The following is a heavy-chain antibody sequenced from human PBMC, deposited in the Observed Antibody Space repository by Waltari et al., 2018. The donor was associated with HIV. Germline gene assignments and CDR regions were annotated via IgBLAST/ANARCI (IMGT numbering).Heavy chain of an antibody. J-gene: IGHJ4*02. Sequence: VRLVQSGGGLVQPGGSLRLSCAASGFTFRTYSMNWVRQAPGMGLEWIAYISGTSSVIYYADSVKGRFTISRDNANSSLYLQMDSLRAEDTAVYFCASPITMIAGFDSWGQGTLVTVSS. V-gene: IGHV3-48*04. CDR2: ISGTSSVI. CDR1: GFTFRTYS. D-gene: IGHD2-21*01. CDR3: ASPITMIAGFDS.